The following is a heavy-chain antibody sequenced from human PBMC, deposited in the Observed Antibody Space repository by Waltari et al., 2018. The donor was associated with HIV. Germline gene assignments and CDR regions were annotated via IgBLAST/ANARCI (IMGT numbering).Heavy chain of an antibody. D-gene: IGHD3-10*01. V-gene: IGHV1-8*01. CDR2: MNPNSGNT. J-gene: IGHJ4*02. CDR1: GYTFTSYD. Sequence: QVQLVQSGAEVKKPGASVKVSCKASGYTFTSYDINWVRQATGQGLEWMGWMNPNSGNTGYQQKSQGRVTMTRNTSISTAYMELSSLRSEDTAVYYCARGRVQVRGAMYYFDYWGQGTLVTVSS. CDR3: ARGRVQVRGAMYYFDY.